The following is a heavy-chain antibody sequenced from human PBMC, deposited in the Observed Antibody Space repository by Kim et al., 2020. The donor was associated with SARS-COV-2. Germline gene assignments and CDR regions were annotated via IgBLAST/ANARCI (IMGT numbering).Heavy chain of an antibody. V-gene: IGHV3-23*01. Sequence: GGSLRLSCAASGFTFSSYAMSWVRQAPGKGLEWVSAISGSGGSTYYADSVKGRFTISRDNSKNTLYLQMNSLRAEDTAVYYCAKADYSNRNPLCDYWGQGTLVTVSS. J-gene: IGHJ4*02. CDR3: AKADYSNRNPLCDY. CDR1: GFTFSSYA. CDR2: ISGSGGST. D-gene: IGHD4-4*01.